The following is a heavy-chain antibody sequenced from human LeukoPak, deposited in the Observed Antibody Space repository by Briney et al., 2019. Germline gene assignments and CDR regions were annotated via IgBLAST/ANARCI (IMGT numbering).Heavy chain of an antibody. Sequence: GGSLRLSCAASEFPFSSYGMDWVRQAPGKGLEYVSAISSNGGSTYYANSVKGRFTIFRDNSKNTLYLQMNSLRAEDTAVYYCAKGDGDYAGVFYFDYWGQGTLVTVSS. CDR1: EFPFSSYG. CDR2: ISSNGGST. J-gene: IGHJ4*02. D-gene: IGHD4-17*01. CDR3: AKGDGDYAGVFYFDY. V-gene: IGHV3-64*01.